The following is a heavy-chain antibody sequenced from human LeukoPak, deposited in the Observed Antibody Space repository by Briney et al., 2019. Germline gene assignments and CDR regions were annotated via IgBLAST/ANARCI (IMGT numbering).Heavy chain of an antibody. J-gene: IGHJ3*02. CDR1: GNTFPRYV. V-gene: IGHV1-8*03. Sequence: ASVKVSCKASGNTFPRYVSNWVRQASGQGLEWMGWMNRTSGTTGNAHKFHGRLTITSNTYIRTASVELSRLPSEDAAVYYFVRVVEAAFDIWGQGTMVIVSS. CDR2: MNRTSGTT. CDR3: VRVVEAAFDI.